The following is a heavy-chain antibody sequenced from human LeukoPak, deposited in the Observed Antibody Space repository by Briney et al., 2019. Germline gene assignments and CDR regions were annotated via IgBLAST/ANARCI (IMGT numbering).Heavy chain of an antibody. Sequence: SVKVSCKASGGTFRSYAISWVRQAPGQGLEWMVGIIPIFGTANYAQKFQGRVTITADESTITAYMELSSLRSEDPAVSYCARDQSDTAMGPFDYWGQGTLVTVSS. J-gene: IGHJ4*02. V-gene: IGHV1-69*01. CDR1: GGTFRSYA. D-gene: IGHD5-18*01. CDR3: ARDQSDTAMGPFDY. CDR2: IIPIFGTA.